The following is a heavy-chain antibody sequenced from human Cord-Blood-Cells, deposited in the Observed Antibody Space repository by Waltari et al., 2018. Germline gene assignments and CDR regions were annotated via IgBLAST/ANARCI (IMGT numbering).Heavy chain of an antibody. Sequence: QVQLVQSGAEVKKPGASVTVSCQASVYNFTGTYMHWVRQAPGQGLEWMGWINPNSGGTNYAQKLQGRVTMTRDTSISTAYMELSRLRSDDTAVYYCARGSSIAARFDIWGQGTMVTVSS. CDR1: VYNFTGTY. CDR3: ARGSSIAARFDI. D-gene: IGHD6-6*01. V-gene: IGHV1-2*02. J-gene: IGHJ3*02. CDR2: INPNSGGT.